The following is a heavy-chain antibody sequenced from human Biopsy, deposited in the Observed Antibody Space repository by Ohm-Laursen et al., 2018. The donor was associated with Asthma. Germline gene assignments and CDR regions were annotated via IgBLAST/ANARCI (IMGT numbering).Heavy chain of an antibody. V-gene: IGHV3-48*02. CDR1: GFTFSSYS. J-gene: IGHJ4*02. CDR2: ISSSSSTI. Sequence: SLRLSCSASGFTFSSYSMNWVRQAPGKALEWVSYISSSSSTIYYADSVKGRFTISRDNAKNSLYLQMNSLRDEDTAVYYCASQSSGPDFWSGYYYFDYWGQGTLVTVSS. CDR3: ASQSSGPDFWSGYYYFDY. D-gene: IGHD3-3*01.